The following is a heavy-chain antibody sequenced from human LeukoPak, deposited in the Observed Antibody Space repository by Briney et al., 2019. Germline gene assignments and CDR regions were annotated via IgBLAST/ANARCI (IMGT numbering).Heavy chain of an antibody. CDR3: VTGDYFDY. V-gene: IGHV1-2*04. CDR2: INPDTGDP. J-gene: IGHJ4*02. CDR1: GYIFSGYY. Sequence: ASVKVSCKASGYIFSGYYMHWVRQAPGQGLEWVGRINPDTGDPNYARKFRGWVTITTDTSISSGYMELNRPKSDDTAVYYCVTGDYFDYWGQGTLVIVSS.